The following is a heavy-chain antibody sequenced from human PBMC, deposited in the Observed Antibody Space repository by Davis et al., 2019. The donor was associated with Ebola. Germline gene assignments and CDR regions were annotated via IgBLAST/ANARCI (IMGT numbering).Heavy chain of an antibody. D-gene: IGHD3-22*01. J-gene: IGHJ4*02. V-gene: IGHV3-21*01. CDR3: ARRKRDYYDSSGYYGYFDY. CDR2: ISSSSSYI. Sequence: GSLTLSCAASGFTVSSNYMSWVRQAPGKGLEWVSSISSSSSYIYYADSVKGRFTISRDNAKNSLYLQMNSLRAEDTAVYYCARRKRDYYDSSGYYGYFDYWGQGTLVTVSS. CDR1: GFTVSSNY.